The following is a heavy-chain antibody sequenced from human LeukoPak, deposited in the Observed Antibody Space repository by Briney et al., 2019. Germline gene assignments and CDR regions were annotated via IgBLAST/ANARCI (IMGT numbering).Heavy chain of an antibody. V-gene: IGHV3-23*01. CDR3: AREHGDYSFDY. CDR1: GITLSNYG. Sequence: GGSLRLSCAVSGITLSNYGMSWVRQAPGKGLEWVAGISDRGSRTNYADSVKGRFTISTDHPKNTLCLQMNSLRAEDTAVYYCAREHGDYSFDYWGQGTLVTVSS. J-gene: IGHJ4*02. CDR2: ISDRGSRT. D-gene: IGHD4-17*01.